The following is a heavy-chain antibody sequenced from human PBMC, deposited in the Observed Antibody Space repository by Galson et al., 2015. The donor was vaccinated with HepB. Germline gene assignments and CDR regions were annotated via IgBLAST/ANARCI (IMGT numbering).Heavy chain of an antibody. CDR3: AREGPKPTGYFDL. J-gene: IGHJ2*01. V-gene: IGHV3-30*03. Sequence: SLRLSCAASGFTFSSYGMHWVRQAPGKGLEWVAVISYDGSNKYYADSVKGRSTISRDNSKNTLYLQMNSLRAEDTAVYYCAREGPKPTGYFDLWGRGTLVTVSS. CDR1: GFTFSSYG. CDR2: ISYDGSNK. D-gene: IGHD1-14*01.